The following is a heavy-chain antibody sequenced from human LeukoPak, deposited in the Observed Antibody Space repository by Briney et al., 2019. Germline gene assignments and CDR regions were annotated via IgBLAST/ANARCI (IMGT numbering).Heavy chain of an antibody. Sequence: GASVKVSCKASGYTFTGSYIHWVRQAPGQGLEWMGWIKPNSGGANYAQKFQGRVTMTRDTSISTAYMELSRLRSDDTAVYYCARDLLCSSTSCFVFWVDPWGQGTLVTVSS. J-gene: IGHJ5*02. D-gene: IGHD2-2*01. CDR3: ARDLLCSSTSCFVFWVDP. V-gene: IGHV1-2*02. CDR1: GYTFTGSY. CDR2: IKPNSGGA.